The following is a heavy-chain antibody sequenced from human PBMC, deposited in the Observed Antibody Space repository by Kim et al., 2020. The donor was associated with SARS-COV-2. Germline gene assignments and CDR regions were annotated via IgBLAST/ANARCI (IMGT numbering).Heavy chain of an antibody. CDR3: ARGSGGYYVQTYFDY. V-gene: IGHV4-59*13. J-gene: IGHJ4*02. Sequence: SETLSLTCTVSGGSISSYYWSWIRQPPGKGLEWIGYIYYSGSTNYNPSLKSRVTISVDTSKNQFSLKLSSVTAADTAVYYCARGSGGYYVQTYFDYLGQG. D-gene: IGHD3-10*01. CDR1: GGSISSYY. CDR2: IYYSGST.